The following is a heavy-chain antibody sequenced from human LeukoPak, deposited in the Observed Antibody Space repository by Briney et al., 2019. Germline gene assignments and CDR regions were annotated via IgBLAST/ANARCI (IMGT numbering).Heavy chain of an antibody. CDR3: ATARAAAADQNWFDP. CDR1: GGSISSSSYY. D-gene: IGHD6-13*01. V-gene: IGHV4-39*07. Sequence: SETLSLTCTVSGGSISSSSYYWGWIRQPPGKGLEWIGSIYYSGSTYYNPSLKSRVTISVDTSKNQFSLKVSSVTAADTAVYYCATARAAAADQNWFDPWGQGTLVTVSS. J-gene: IGHJ5*02. CDR2: IYYSGST.